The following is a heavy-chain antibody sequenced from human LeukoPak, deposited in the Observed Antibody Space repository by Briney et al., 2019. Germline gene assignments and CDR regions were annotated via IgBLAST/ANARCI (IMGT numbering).Heavy chain of an antibody. CDR2: INPNSGGT. CDR3: ARPHTMVRGVTYNWFDP. J-gene: IGHJ5*02. CDR1: GCTFTGYY. D-gene: IGHD3-10*01. Sequence: ASVKVSCKASGCTFTGYYMHWVRQAPGQGLEWMGWINPNSGGTNYAQKFQGRVTMTRDTSISTAYMELSRLRSDDTAVYYCARPHTMVRGVTYNWFDPWGQGTLVTVSS. V-gene: IGHV1-2*02.